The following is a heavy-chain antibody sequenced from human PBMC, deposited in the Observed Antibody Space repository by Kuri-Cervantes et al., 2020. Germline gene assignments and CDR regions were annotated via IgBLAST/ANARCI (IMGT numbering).Heavy chain of an antibody. J-gene: IGHJ1*01. CDR2: IKSKTDGGTT. V-gene: IGHV3-15*01. CDR3: TTDVENPPWLQLLSRY. Sequence: GESLKISCAASGFTFSNAWMSWVRQAPGKGLEWVGRIKSKTDGGTTDYAAPVKGRFTISRDDSKNTLYLQMNSLKTADTAVYYCTTDVENPPWLQLLSRYWGQGTLVTVSS. D-gene: IGHD5-24*01. CDR1: GFTFSNAW.